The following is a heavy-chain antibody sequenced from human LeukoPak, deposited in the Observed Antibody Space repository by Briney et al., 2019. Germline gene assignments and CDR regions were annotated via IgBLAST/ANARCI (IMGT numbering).Heavy chain of an antibody. CDR2: ISYDGSNK. J-gene: IGHJ4*02. CDR3: ARDRTSIAAAGSFDY. CDR1: GFTFSSYA. D-gene: IGHD6-13*01. Sequence: PGGSLRLSCAASGFTFSSYAMHWVRQAPGKGLEWVAVISYDGSNKYYADSVKGRFTISRDNSKNTLYLQMNSLRAEDTAVYYCARDRTSIAAAGSFDYWGRGTLVTVSS. V-gene: IGHV3-30-3*01.